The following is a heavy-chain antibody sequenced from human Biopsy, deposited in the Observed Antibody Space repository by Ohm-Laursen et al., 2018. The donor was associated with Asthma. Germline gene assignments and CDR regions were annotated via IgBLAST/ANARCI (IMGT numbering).Heavy chain of an antibody. CDR2: IIPMYGVP. V-gene: IGHV1-69*13. CDR3: ARVDAIMISGDFYFYSGFDL. J-gene: IGHJ6*02. Sequence: SAKVSCKASGGTFRTYAFNWVRQAPGQGLEWMGGIIPMYGVPKVAQKFQGGVTITADESTSTAYMEMSSLRSEDTAVYYCARVDAIMISGDFYFYSGFDLWGQGTTVRVSS. D-gene: IGHD3-16*01. CDR1: GGTFRTYA.